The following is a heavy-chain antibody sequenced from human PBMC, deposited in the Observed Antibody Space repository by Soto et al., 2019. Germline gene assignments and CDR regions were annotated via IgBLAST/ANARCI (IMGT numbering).Heavy chain of an antibody. D-gene: IGHD6-6*01. J-gene: IGHJ4*02. CDR2: INHSGST. V-gene: IGHV4-34*01. Sequence: SETLSLTCAVYGGSFSGYYWSWIRQPPGKGLEWIGEINHSGSTNYNPSLKSRVTISVDTSKNQFSLKLSSVTAADTAVYYCARGLGIAARPNTYFDYWGQGTLVTVSS. CDR3: ARGLGIAARPNTYFDY. CDR1: GGSFSGYY.